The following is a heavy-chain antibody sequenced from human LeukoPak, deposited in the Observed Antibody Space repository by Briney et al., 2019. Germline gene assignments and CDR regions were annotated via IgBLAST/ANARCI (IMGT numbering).Heavy chain of an antibody. CDR1: GFTFSSYA. V-gene: IGHV3-30-3*02. CDR3: AKSVTADP. Sequence: PGRSLRLSCAASGFTFSSYAMHWVRQAPGKGLEWVAVISYDGSNKYYADSVKGRFTISRDNSKNTLYLQMHSLRAEDTAVYYCAKSVTADPWGQGTLVTVSS. J-gene: IGHJ5*02. D-gene: IGHD2-21*02. CDR2: ISYDGSNK.